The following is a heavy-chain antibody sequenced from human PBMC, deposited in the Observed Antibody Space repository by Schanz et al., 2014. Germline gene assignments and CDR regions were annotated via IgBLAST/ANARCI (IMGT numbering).Heavy chain of an antibody. V-gene: IGHV3-66*02. CDR2: IYKSGSA. CDR1: GFNVSKSY. CDR3: ARDSAGTTFGVLDS. D-gene: IGHD1-1*01. J-gene: IGHJ4*02. Sequence: EVQLVESGGGLVQPGGSLRLSCVASGFNVSKSYVSWVRQAPGKGLEWVSLIYKSGSAFYADSVKGRLTISRDNSKNTVYLEMNRLRTEDTALYYCARDSAGTTFGVLDSWGQGTLXTVSS.